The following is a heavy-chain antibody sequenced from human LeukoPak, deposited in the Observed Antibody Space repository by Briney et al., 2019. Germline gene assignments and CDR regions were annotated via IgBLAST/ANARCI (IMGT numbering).Heavy chain of an antibody. J-gene: IGHJ5*02. D-gene: IGHD3-10*01. Sequence: ASVTVSCKASGYTFTSYDINWVRQATGQGLEWMGWMNPNSGNTGYAQKFQGRVTMTRNTSISTAYMELSSLRSEDTAVYYCARGSPWFGELMYWFDPWGQGTLVTVSS. CDR2: MNPNSGNT. V-gene: IGHV1-8*01. CDR1: GYTFTSYD. CDR3: ARGSPWFGELMYWFDP.